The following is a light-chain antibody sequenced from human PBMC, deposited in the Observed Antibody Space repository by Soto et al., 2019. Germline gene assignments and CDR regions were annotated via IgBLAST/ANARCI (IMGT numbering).Light chain of an antibody. J-gene: IGKJ5*01. V-gene: IGKV1-8*01. CDR3: QQYYSYPIT. Sequence: IRMTQSPSSLSASTGDRVTITCRASQGISSYLAWYQQKPGKAPKLLIYAASTLQSGVPSRFSGSGSGTDFTLTISCLQSEDFATYYCQQYYSYPITFGQGTRLEN. CDR1: QGISSY. CDR2: AAS.